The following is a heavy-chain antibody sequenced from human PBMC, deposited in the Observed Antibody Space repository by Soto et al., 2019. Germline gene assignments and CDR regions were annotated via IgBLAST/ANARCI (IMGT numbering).Heavy chain of an antibody. CDR3: ARLKQQLVDY. J-gene: IGHJ4*02. CDR1: GGSISSYY. D-gene: IGHD6-13*01. V-gene: IGHV4-59*08. Sequence: SETLSLTCTVSGGSISSYYWSWIRQPPGKGLEWIEYTYYTGSTNFNPSLKSRVTISVDTSKNQFSLKLSSVTAADTAVYYCARLKQQLVDYWGQGTLVTVSS. CDR2: TYYTGST.